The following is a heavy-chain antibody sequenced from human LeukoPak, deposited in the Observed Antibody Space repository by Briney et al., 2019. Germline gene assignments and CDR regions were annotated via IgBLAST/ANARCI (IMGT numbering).Heavy chain of an antibody. J-gene: IGHJ3*02. D-gene: IGHD3-10*01. V-gene: IGHV3-21*01. CDR1: GFTFSSYN. CDR2: INSGSTYI. CDR3: AKVFESRYYYDAFDI. Sequence: GRSLRLSCAASGFTFSSYNMNWVRQAPGKGLEWVSSINSGSTYINYADSVKGRFTISRDNAENSLYLQMSSLRAEDTAVYYCAKVFESRYYYDAFDIWGQGTMVTVSS.